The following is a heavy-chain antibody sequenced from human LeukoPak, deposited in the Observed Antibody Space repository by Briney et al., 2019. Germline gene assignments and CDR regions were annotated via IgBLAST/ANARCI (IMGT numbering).Heavy chain of an antibody. CDR1: GYTFTGYY. CDR2: INPNSGGT. J-gene: IGHJ4*02. D-gene: IGHD5-12*01. V-gene: IGHV1-2*02. CDR3: AIFSGYERTFDY. Sequence: ASVKVSCKASGYTFTGYYMHWVRQAPGQGLEWMGWINPNSGGTNYAQKFQGRVTMTRDTSISTAYMELSRLRSDDTAVYYCAIFSGYERTFDYWGQGTLVTVSS.